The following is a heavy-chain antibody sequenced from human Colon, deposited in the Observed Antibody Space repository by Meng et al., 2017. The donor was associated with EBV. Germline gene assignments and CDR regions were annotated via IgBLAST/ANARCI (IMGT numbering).Heavy chain of an antibody. Sequence: QVQPPASGPGLVNPSETLSLTCTVSGGSIRSGPYCWAWIRQPPGKGLEWIGSIYYSGSTYYNPSLKSRVTISVDSSKNQFSLKLTSVTAADTSLYYCASYTSFSGSYYNGIDYWGQGTLVTVSS. D-gene: IGHD3-10*01. V-gene: IGHV4-39*01. CDR1: GGSIRSGPYC. CDR3: ASYTSFSGSYYNGIDY. CDR2: IYYSGST. J-gene: IGHJ4*02.